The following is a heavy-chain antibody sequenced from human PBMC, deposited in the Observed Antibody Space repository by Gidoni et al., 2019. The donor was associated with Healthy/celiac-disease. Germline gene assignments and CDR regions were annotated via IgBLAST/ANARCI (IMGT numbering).Heavy chain of an antibody. Sequence: QVQLVQSGAEVKKPGASVKVSCKASGYHFTSYDNNWVRQATGQGLEWMGWMYPNSGNTGYAQKFQGRVTMTRNTSISTAYMELSSLRSEDTAVYYCARGLPLGYCSGGSCYSVYWGQGTLVTVSS. CDR3: ARGLPLGYCSGGSCYSVY. V-gene: IGHV1-8*01. CDR1: GYHFTSYD. J-gene: IGHJ4*02. D-gene: IGHD2-15*01. CDR2: MYPNSGNT.